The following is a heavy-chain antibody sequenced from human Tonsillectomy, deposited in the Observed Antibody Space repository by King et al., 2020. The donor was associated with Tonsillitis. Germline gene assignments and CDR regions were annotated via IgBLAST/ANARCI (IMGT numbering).Heavy chain of an antibody. J-gene: IGHJ3*02. CDR1: GFTFSSYW. CDR3: TRVRTVGFDAFDI. V-gene: IGHV3-74*01. CDR2: IKSDGSST. Sequence: VQLVESGGGLVQPGGSLRLSCAASGFTFSSYWMHWVRQAPGKGLVWVSRIKSDGSSTSYADSVKGRFTISRGNAKNTLYLQMNSLRAEDTAVYFCTRVRTVGFDAFDIWGQGTMVTVSS. D-gene: IGHD1/OR15-1a*01.